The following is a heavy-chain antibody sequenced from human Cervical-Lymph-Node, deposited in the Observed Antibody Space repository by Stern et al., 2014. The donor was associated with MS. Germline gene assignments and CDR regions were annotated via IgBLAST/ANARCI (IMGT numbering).Heavy chain of an antibody. J-gene: IGHJ6*02. CDR2: ITGSGRYL. Sequence: EVQLVQSGGGLVKPGGSLRLSCAASGFTFSTYSMTWVRQAPGKGLEWVSSITGSGRYLFYAGLVKGRFTISRDNAENSLYLQMNSLRVEDTAVYYCARDARLGNYYGMDVWGQGTTVTVSS. CDR1: GFTFSTYS. D-gene: IGHD7-27*01. CDR3: ARDARLGNYYGMDV. V-gene: IGHV3-21*01.